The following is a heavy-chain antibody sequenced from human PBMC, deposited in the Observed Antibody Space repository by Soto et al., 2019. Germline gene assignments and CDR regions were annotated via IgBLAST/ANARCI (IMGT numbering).Heavy chain of an antibody. CDR3: ARENRAYARERYYYYGMDV. Sequence: TLSVPCTVGYGYSSGGGYCLSWNSTPQGKGLEWIGYIYYSGSTYYNPSLKSRVTISVDTSKNQFSLKLSSVTAADTAVYYCARENRAYARERYYYYGMDVWGQGPTVTVSS. V-gene: IGHV4-30-4*08. J-gene: IGHJ6*02. CDR1: YGYSSGGGYC. CDR2: IYYSGST. D-gene: IGHD1-1*01.